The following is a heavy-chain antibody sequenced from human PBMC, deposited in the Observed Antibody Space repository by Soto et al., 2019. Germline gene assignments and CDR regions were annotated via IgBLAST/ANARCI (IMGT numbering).Heavy chain of an antibody. J-gene: IGHJ4*02. V-gene: IGHV1-3*01. Sequence: ASVKGSWKASGYTFTRYAMHWVRQAPGQRLEWMGWINAGNGNTKYSQKFQGRVTITRDTSASTAYMELSSLRSEDTAVYYCEIDYSYISSSWGYWAQGTLVPVSS. CDR3: EIDYSYISSSWGY. CDR1: GYTFTRYA. D-gene: IGHD6-6*01. CDR2: INAGNGNT.